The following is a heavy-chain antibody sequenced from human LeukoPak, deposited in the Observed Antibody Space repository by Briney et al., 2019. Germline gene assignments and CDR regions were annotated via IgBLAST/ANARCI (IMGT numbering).Heavy chain of an antibody. V-gene: IGHV3-21*01. CDR3: ARGQLWQTGWFDP. Sequence: GGSLRLSCAASGFTFSDYSMHWVRQAPGKGLEWVSCISSTSSYIYYADSVRGRFTISRDNAKNSLYLQMNSPTAEDTAVYYCARGQLWQTGWFDPWGQGTLVTVSS. D-gene: IGHD5-18*01. J-gene: IGHJ5*02. CDR1: GFTFSDYS. CDR2: ISSTSSYI.